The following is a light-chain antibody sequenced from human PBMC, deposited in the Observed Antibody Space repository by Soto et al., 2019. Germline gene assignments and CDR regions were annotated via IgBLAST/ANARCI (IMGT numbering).Light chain of an antibody. CDR2: VAS. V-gene: IGKV3-15*01. Sequence: EIVMTQSPATLSVSPGERVTLSCRASQSISTNLAWYQQKPGQAPRLLIYVASTRATGIPARFSGSGSGTEFTVTISSLQSEDFAVYYCQQYNDWPRTFGHGTKVEI. J-gene: IGKJ1*01. CDR3: QQYNDWPRT. CDR1: QSISTN.